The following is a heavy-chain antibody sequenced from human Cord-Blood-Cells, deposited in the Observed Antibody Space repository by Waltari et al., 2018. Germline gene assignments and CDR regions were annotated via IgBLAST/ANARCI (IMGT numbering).Heavy chain of an antibody. V-gene: IGHV1-69*18. CDR2: INPICGQA. J-gene: IGHJ5*02. Sequence: QVQLVQSGAEVKKPGSSVKVSCKASGGTFSRYAISWVRQAPGHGLEWMGRINPICGQANYGQKFRVRVTSAADESTSTAYRELGSVSAADSAVYYCARRSRASGFNWCDPWGQGTLVTVSS. CDR3: ARRSRASGFNWCDP. D-gene: IGHD3-9*01. CDR1: GGTFSRYA.